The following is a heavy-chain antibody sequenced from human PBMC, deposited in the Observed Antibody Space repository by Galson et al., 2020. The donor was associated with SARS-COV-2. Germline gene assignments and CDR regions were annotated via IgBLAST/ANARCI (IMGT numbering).Heavy chain of an antibody. Sequence: SLILSCAASGFTFSCYAMHWVRQAPGKGLHWVAVISYDGSTKYYADSVKGRFTISRDNSKNTLFLQMNSLRAEDTAVYYCARARSGSYREAFDIWGQGTMVTVSS. V-gene: IGHV3-30*04. J-gene: IGHJ3*02. CDR3: ARARSGSYREAFDI. CDR1: GFTFSCYA. CDR2: ISYDGSTK. D-gene: IGHD1-26*01.